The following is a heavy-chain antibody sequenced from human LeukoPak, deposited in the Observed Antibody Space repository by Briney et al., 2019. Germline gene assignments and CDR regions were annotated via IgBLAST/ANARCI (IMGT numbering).Heavy chain of an antibody. CDR1: GFTFDDYA. CDR2: ISWNSGSI. J-gene: IGHJ6*02. D-gene: IGHD6-6*01. Sequence: GGSLRLSCAASGFTFDDYAMHWVRQAPGKGLEWVSDISWNSGSIGYADSVKGRFTISRDNARNSLYLQMNSLRAEDTALYYCARARGYYYGMDVWGQGTTVTVSS. V-gene: IGHV3-9*01. CDR3: ARARGYYYGMDV.